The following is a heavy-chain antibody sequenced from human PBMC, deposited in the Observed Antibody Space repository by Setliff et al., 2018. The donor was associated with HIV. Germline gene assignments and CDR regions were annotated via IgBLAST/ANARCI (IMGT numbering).Heavy chain of an antibody. CDR3: ARERATGKPPLLNWYFDL. D-gene: IGHD1-1*01. V-gene: IGHV1-3*01. CDR1: GYTFTNHL. CDR2: INADNGNT. J-gene: IGHJ2*01. Sequence: GASVKVSCKASGYTFTNHLLYWVRQAPGQRLEWMGWINADNGNTRYSQKFQGRVTITRDTSASTAYMELSSLTSQDTAVYYCARERATGKPPLLNWYFDLWGRGTLGTVSS.